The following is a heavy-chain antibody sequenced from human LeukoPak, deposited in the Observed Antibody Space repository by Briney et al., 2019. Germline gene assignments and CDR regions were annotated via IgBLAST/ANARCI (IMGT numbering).Heavy chain of an antibody. CDR1: GGSFSGYY. J-gene: IGHJ4*02. V-gene: IGHV4-34*01. D-gene: IGHD6-6*01. CDR2: INHSGST. CDR3: ARSMSYSSSPYYEKKPCYFDY. Sequence: SETLSLTCAVYGGSFSGYYWSWIRQPPGKGLEWIGEINHSGSTNYNPSLKSRVTISVDTSKNQFSLKLSSVTAADTAVYYCARSMSYSSSPYYEKKPCYFDYWGQGTLVTVSS.